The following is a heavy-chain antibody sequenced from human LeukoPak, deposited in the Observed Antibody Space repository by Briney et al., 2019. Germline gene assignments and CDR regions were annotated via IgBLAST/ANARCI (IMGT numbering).Heavy chain of an antibody. CDR3: ARVLTVFGVVPRYYGMDV. J-gene: IGHJ6*02. V-gene: IGHV3-23*01. CDR1: GFTFSSYA. Sequence: QPGGSLRLSCAASGFTFSSYAMSWVRQAPGKGLEWVSAISGSGGSTYYADSVKGRFTISRDNSKNTLYLQMNSLRAEDTAVYYCARVLTVFGVVPRYYGMDVWGQGTTVTVSS. CDR2: ISGSGGST. D-gene: IGHD3-3*01.